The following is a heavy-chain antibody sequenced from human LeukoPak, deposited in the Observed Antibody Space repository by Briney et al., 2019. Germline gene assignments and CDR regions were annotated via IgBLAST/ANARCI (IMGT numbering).Heavy chain of an antibody. V-gene: IGHV4-59*01. CDR1: GGSISSYY. Sequence: SETLSLTCTVSGGSISSYYWSWIRQPPGKGLEWIGYIYYSVSTNYNPSLKSRVTISVDTSKNQFSLKLSSVTAADTAVYYCARVAHHYGSGSYYYYYYGMDVWGQGTTVTVSS. CDR2: IYYSVST. CDR3: ARVAHHYGSGSYYYYYYGMDV. D-gene: IGHD3-10*01. J-gene: IGHJ6*02.